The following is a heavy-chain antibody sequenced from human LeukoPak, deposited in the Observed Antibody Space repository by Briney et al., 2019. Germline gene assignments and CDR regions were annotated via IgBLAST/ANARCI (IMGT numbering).Heavy chain of an antibody. CDR1: TFRFCSYG. CDR3: ARTVGATYFYYGMDI. Sequence: PGRSLRLSCAASTFRFCSYGMHWVRQAPGKGPEWVAVISYEGNTKYYADSVKGRFTVSRDNSKNMLYLQMSGLRAEDTAVYYCARTVGATYFYYGMDIWGQGTTVTVSS. D-gene: IGHD1-26*01. J-gene: IGHJ6*02. V-gene: IGHV3-30*03. CDR2: ISYEGNTK.